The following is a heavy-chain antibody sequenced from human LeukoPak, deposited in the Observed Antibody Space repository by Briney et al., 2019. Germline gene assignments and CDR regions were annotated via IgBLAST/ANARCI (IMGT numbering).Heavy chain of an antibody. Sequence: GGSLRLSCAASGFTFNSYAMGWVRQAPGKGLEWVSAISNSGGSTYYADSVKGRFSISRDNSKNTLYLQMNSLRAEDTAVYYCAKDLTFDAFDIWGQGTMVTVSS. J-gene: IGHJ3*02. CDR3: AKDLTFDAFDI. CDR2: ISNSGGST. V-gene: IGHV3-23*01. CDR1: GFTFNSYA. D-gene: IGHD1-14*01.